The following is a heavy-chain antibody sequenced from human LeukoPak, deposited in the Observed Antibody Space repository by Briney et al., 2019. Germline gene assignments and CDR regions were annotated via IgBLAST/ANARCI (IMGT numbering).Heavy chain of an antibody. V-gene: IGHV4-39*01. Sequence: SETLSLTCTVSGGSIRRSTYYWGWIRQPPGKGLEWVGSIHYSGSTYYNPSLKSRLTISVDTSKNQFSLKLSSVTAADTAVYYCARRPDNLPGWSHDYWGQGTLVTVSS. D-gene: IGHD6-19*01. CDR2: IHYSGST. CDR3: ARRPDNLPGWSHDY. CDR1: GGSIRRSTYY. J-gene: IGHJ4*02.